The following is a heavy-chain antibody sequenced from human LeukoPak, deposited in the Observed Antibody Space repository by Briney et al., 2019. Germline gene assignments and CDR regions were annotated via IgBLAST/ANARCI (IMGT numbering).Heavy chain of an antibody. CDR3: ARGRQAHFDY. Sequence: PGGSLRLSCAASGFSFSDYDMSWIRQAPGKGLEWVSYISSSGSTIYYADSVKGRFTISRDNGKKSLYLQMNSLRAEDMAVYHCARGRQAHFDYWGQGTLVTVSS. V-gene: IGHV3-11*01. CDR2: ISSSGSTI. CDR1: GFSFSDYD. J-gene: IGHJ4*02.